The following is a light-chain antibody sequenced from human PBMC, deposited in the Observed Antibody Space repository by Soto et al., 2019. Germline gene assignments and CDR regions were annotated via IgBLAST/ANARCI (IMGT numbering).Light chain of an antibody. Sequence: DIQMTQSPSTLSASVGDTVTITCRASQSLSYWLAWYQQKPGQAPKLLIHKASTLESGVPSRFSGSVSGTEFTLTVSSLQPDDFASFYCQQYDRFPDTFGQGTKLEIK. V-gene: IGKV1-5*03. J-gene: IGKJ2*01. CDR1: QSLSYW. CDR2: KAS. CDR3: QQYDRFPDT.